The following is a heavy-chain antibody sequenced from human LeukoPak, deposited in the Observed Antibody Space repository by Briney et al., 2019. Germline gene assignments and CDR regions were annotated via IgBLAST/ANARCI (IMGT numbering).Heavy chain of an antibody. D-gene: IGHD3-22*01. Sequence: SETLSLTCTVSGGSISSYYWSWIRQPPGKGLEWIGYIYYSGSTYYNPSLKSRVTISVDTSKNQFSLKLSSVTAADTAVYYCARDLGYPYYYDSSGYPYYYGMDVWGQGTTVTVSS. CDR3: ARDLGYPYYYDSSGYPYYYGMDV. CDR2: IYYSGST. J-gene: IGHJ6*02. V-gene: IGHV4-59*12. CDR1: GGSISSYY.